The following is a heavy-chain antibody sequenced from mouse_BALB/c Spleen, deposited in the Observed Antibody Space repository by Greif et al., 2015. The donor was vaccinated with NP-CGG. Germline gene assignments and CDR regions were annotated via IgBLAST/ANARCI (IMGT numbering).Heavy chain of an antibody. D-gene: IGHD2-4*01. V-gene: IGHV1-80*01. CDR1: GYAFSSYW. CDR3: ARYDYDYYAMDY. J-gene: IGHJ4*01. CDR2: IYPGDGDT. Sequence: QVQLKDSGAELVRPGSSVKISCKASGYAFSSYWMNWVKQRPGQGLEWIGQIYPGDGDTNYNGKFKGKATLTADKSSSTAYMQLSSLTSEDPAVYFCARYDYDYYAMDYWGQGTSVTVSS.